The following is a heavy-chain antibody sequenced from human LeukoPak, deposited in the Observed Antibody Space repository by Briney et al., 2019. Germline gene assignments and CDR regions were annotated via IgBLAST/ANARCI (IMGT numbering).Heavy chain of an antibody. CDR1: GGSISSYY. D-gene: IGHD6-13*01. CDR2: IYYSGST. J-gene: IGHJ4*02. V-gene: IGHV4-59*01. Sequence: PSETLSLTCTVSGGSISSYYWSWIRQPPGKGLEWIGYIYYSGSTNYNPSLKSRVTISVDTSKNQFSLKLSSVTAADTAVYYCVGGEDSSSWYHPAYWGRGTLVTVSS. CDR3: VGGEDSSSWYHPAY.